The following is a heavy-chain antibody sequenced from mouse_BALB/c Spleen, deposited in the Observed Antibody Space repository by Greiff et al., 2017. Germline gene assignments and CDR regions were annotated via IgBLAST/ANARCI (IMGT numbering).Heavy chain of an antibody. V-gene: IGHV10-1*02. CDR3: VRHDYDVYFDV. CDR2: IRSKSNNYAT. Sequence: GGGLVQPKGSLKLSCAASGFTFNTYAMNWVRQAPGKGLEWVARIRSKSNNYATYYADSVKDRFTISRDDSQSMLYLQMNNLKTEDTAMYYCVRHDYDVYFDVWGAGTTVTVSS. D-gene: IGHD2-4*01. CDR1: GFTFNTYA. J-gene: IGHJ1*01.